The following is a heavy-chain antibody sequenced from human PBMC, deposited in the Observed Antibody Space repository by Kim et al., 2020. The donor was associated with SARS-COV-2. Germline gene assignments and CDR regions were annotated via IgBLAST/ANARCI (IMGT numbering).Heavy chain of an antibody. CDR1: GGSFSGYY. V-gene: IGHV4-34*01. CDR2: INHSGST. D-gene: IGHD6-13*01. CDR3: ARVRLGAAGTWFDP. J-gene: IGHJ5*02. Sequence: SETLSLTCAVYGGSFSGYYWSWIRQPPGKGLEWIGEINHSGSTNYNPSLKSRVTISVDTSKNQFSLKLSSVTAADTAVYYCARVRLGAAGTWFDPWGQGTLVTVSA.